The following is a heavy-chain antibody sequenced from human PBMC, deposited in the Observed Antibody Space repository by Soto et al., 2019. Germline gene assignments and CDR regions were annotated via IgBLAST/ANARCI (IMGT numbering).Heavy chain of an antibody. CDR2: IYPGDSET. V-gene: IGHV5-51*01. J-gene: IGHJ5*02. Sequence: PGESLKISCKGSGYKFATYWIAWVRQMPGRGLEWMGIIYPGDSETIYSSSFRGHVTISADKSLNTAYLQWDSLTASDSAIYYCARGFTGPAGRFDPWGQGTVVTVSS. CDR1: GYKFATYW. CDR3: ARGFTGPAGRFDP.